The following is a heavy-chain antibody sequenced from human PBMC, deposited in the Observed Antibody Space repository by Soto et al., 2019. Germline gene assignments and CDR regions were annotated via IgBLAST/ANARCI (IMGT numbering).Heavy chain of an antibody. D-gene: IGHD6-19*01. Sequence: QVQLQESGPGLVKPSETLSLTCTVSSGSVSSIDYYWSWVRQPPGKGLEWIGYIHHSGSTNYNPSLKSRVTMSVDTSNNQCSLRLSSVTAADTAVYYCTRECVGSGWYSFFYWGQGTLVTVSS. J-gene: IGHJ4*02. CDR3: TRECVGSGWYSFFY. V-gene: IGHV4-61*08. CDR1: SGSVSSIDYY. CDR2: IHHSGST.